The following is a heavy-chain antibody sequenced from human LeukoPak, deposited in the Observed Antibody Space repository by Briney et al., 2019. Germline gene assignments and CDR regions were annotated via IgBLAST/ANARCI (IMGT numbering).Heavy chain of an antibody. Sequence: SETLSLTCNVSGDSIVSNYYYWAWFRQPPRSGLGWLGNIFFSGSSYYNPSLGSRVAMSVDTSKNQFSLKLNSVTAADTSVYFCARRNLLLGGSFDSWGQGSLVIVSS. J-gene: IGHJ4*02. CDR1: GDSIVSNYYY. CDR2: IFFSGSS. CDR3: ARRNLLLGGSFDS. V-gene: IGHV4-39*01. D-gene: IGHD2-15*01.